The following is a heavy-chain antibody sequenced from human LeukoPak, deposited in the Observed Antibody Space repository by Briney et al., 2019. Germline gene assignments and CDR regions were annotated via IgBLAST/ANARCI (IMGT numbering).Heavy chain of an antibody. CDR3: ARDYLDSSSSNYYYGMDV. J-gene: IGHJ6*02. V-gene: IGHV3-30-3*01. CDR1: GFTFSSYA. CDR2: ISYDGSNK. D-gene: IGHD6-6*01. Sequence: GGSLRLSCAASGFTFSSYAMHWVRQAPGKGLEWVAVISYDGSNKYYADSVKGRFTISRDNSKNTLYLQMNSLRAEDTAVYYRARDYLDSSSSNYYYGMDVWGQGTTVTVSS.